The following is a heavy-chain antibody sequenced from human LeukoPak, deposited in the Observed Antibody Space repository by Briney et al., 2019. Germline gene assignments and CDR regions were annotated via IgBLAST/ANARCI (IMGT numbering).Heavy chain of an antibody. CDR3: ARGPGGWGSRYFDL. Sequence: SETLSLTCTVSGGSISSYYWSWIRQPPGKGLEWIGYIYYSGSTNYNPSLKSRVTISVDTSKNQFSLKLSSVTAADTAVYYCARGPGGWGSRYFDLWGRGTLVAVSS. V-gene: IGHV4-59*01. J-gene: IGHJ2*01. CDR2: IYYSGST. CDR1: GGSISSYY. D-gene: IGHD3-16*01.